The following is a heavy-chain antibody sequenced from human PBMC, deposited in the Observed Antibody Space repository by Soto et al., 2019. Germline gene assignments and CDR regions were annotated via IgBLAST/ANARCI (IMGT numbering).Heavy chain of an antibody. V-gene: IGHV1-69*12. CDR2: IIPIFGTA. J-gene: IGHJ6*02. CDR3: ARSHTGVRFFYGMDV. D-gene: IGHD3-10*02. CDR1: GGTFSSYA. Sequence: QVQLVQSGAEVKKPGSSVKVSCKASGGTFSSYAISWVRQAPGQGLEWMGGIIPIFGTANYAQKFQGRVTITADESTSTAYMEPSSLTSQDTAAYYCARSHTGVRFFYGMDVWCQGTTATVSS.